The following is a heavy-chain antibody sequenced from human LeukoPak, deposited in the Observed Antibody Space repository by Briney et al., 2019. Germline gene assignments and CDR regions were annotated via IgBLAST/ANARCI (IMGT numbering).Heavy chain of an antibody. CDR1: GGSISSSGYY. Sequence: SETLYLTCTVSGGSISSSGYYWGWIRPPPGKGLEWIGSIYYSESTYYNPFLNSRVTISVDTSKNQFSLKLSSVTAADTAVYYCARGLAARRRGYFDYWGQGTLVTVSS. CDR2: IYYSEST. CDR3: ARGLAARRRGYFDY. J-gene: IGHJ4*02. V-gene: IGHV4-39*01. D-gene: IGHD6-6*01.